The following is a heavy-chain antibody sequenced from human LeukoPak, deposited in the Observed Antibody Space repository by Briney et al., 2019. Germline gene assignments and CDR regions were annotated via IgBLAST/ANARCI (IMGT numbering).Heavy chain of an antibody. CDR2: IDISGGST. CDR3: ANEVRPNDY. D-gene: IGHD1-1*01. V-gene: IGHV3-23*01. CDR1: GFTFSSHA. Sequence: PGGSLRLSCAASGFTFSSHAMCWVRAAPGKGLEWVSSIDISGGSTYYADSVQGRFTISRDNSKNTLYLEMNSLRAEDTALYYCANEVRPNDYWGQGTLVTVSS. J-gene: IGHJ4*02.